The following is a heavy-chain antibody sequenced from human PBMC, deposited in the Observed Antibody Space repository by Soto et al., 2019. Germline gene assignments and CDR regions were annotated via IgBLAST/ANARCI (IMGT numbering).Heavy chain of an antibody. J-gene: IGHJ4*02. CDR1: GYTCIDYY. CDR3: ARGVLRGLGGLDY. CDR2: INPNTGAT. D-gene: IGHD3-10*01. V-gene: IGHV1-2*02. Sequence: ASVKVSCNTSGYTCIDYYIHWVRQAPGEGLEWMGGINPNTGATTYSGNFRGRVTLTRDTSINTAYMELQSLTSGETAIYYCARGVLRGLGGLDYWGQETLVTVSS.